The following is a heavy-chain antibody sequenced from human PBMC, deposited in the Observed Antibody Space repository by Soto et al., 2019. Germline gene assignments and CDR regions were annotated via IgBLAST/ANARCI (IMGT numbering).Heavy chain of an antibody. CDR1: GGSISSSSYF. CDR3: ARHPSAFWFGP. Sequence: SEPLRHPKTVSGGSISSSSYFRGWIRQPPGKGLEWIGSIYYSGSTYYNPSLKSRVTVSVDTSKNQFSLKLSSVTAADTAVYYWARHPSAFWFGPRGQGTLVTVSS. CDR2: IYYSGST. V-gene: IGHV4-39*01. D-gene: IGHD1-26*01. J-gene: IGHJ5*02.